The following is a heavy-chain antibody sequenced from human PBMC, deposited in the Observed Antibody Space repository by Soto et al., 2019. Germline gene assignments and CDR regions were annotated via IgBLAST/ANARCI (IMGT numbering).Heavy chain of an antibody. J-gene: IGHJ6*02. CDR1: GFTFSSYS. CDR2: ISSSSSYI. CDR3: ARDRQTDYGMDV. Sequence: PGGSLRLSXAASGFTFSSYSMNWVRQAPGKGLEWVSSISSSSSYIYYADSVKGRFTISGDNAKNSLYLQMNSLRAEDTAVYYCARDRQTDYGMDVWGQGTTVTVSS. V-gene: IGHV3-21*01.